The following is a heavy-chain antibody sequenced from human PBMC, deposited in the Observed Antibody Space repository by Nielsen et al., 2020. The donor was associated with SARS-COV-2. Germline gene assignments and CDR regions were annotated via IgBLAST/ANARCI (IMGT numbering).Heavy chain of an antibody. V-gene: IGHV4-30-2*01. J-gene: IGHJ5*02. CDR2: IHDSGTT. CDR1: GGSNGSITGAGYS. CDR3: TRVSNWFDP. Sequence: SEPLSLTCTVSGGSNGSITGAGYSWRWIREPPGKDLEGIGYIHDSGTTYYNASLKSRVTISVDTSKNQFSLKLCSVTAADTAVYYCTRVSNWFDPWGQGTQVTVSS.